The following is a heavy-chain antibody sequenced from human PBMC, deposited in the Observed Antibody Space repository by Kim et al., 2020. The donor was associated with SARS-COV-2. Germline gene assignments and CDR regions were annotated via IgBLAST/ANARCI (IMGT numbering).Heavy chain of an antibody. Sequence: VKGRFTISRDDSKSIAYLQMNSLKTEDTAVYYCTRALGLRYFDWLLPFDYWGQGTLVTVSS. D-gene: IGHD3-9*01. CDR3: TRALGLRYFDWLLPFDY. J-gene: IGHJ4*02. V-gene: IGHV3-49*02.